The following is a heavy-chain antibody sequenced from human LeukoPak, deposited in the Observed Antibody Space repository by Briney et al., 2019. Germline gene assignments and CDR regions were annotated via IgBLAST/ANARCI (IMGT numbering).Heavy chain of an antibody. CDR1: GFTFSDYY. J-gene: IGHJ4*02. CDR3: ARDRRPTIYGGLDS. V-gene: IGHV3-7*01. Sequence: GGSLRLSCAASGFTFSDYYMSWIRQAPGKGLEWVANIKHDGSDSFYVDSVKGRFTISRDNPENSLYLQMHSLRVEDTAMYFCARDRRPTIYGGLDSWGQGTVVTVSS. CDR2: IKHDGSDS. D-gene: IGHD4-17*01.